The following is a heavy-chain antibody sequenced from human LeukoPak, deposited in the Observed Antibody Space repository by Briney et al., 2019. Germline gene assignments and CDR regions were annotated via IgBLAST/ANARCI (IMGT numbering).Heavy chain of an antibody. CDR2: ISGSGGST. J-gene: IGHJ4*02. V-gene: IGHV3-23*01. Sequence: PGGSLRLSCAASGFTFSSYAMSWVRQAPGKGREWVSAISGSGGSTYYADSVKGRFTISRDNSKNTLYLQMNSLRAEDTAVYYCAKGKYSYTTYFDYWGQGTLVTVSS. D-gene: IGHD5-18*01. CDR1: GFTFSSYA. CDR3: AKGKYSYTTYFDY.